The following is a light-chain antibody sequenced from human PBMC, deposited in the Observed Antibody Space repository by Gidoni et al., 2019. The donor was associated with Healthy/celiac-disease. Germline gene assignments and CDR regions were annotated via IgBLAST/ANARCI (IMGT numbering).Light chain of an antibody. V-gene: IGLV1-40*01. Sequence: QSVLTQPPSVSGAPGQRGTISFTGSSANIGAGYDVHWYQHLPGTAPNHLIYGNSHRPPRGPDRFSGSKSGTSASLAITGPQAEAEADYYCQSYASTLSGPLFVFGGGTKLTVL. CDR2: GNS. CDR1: SANIGAGYD. J-gene: IGLJ3*02. CDR3: QSYASTLSGPLFV.